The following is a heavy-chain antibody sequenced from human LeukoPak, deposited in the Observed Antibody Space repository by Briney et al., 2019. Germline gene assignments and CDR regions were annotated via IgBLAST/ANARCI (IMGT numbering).Heavy chain of an antibody. D-gene: IGHD3-3*01. CDR1: GFTFSSYS. CDR2: ISSSSSYI. V-gene: IGHV3-21*01. J-gene: IGHJ3*02. CDR3: ARDLARTIFGVVMGHDDFDI. Sequence: PGGSLRLSCAASGFTFSSYSMNWVRQAPVKELEWVSSISSSSSYIYYADSVKGRFTISRDNAKNSLYLQMNSLRAEDTAVYYCARDLARTIFGVVMGHDDFDIWGQGTMVTVSS.